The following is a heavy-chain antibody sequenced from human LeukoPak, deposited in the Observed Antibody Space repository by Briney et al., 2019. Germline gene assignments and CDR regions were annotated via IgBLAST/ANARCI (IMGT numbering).Heavy chain of an antibody. D-gene: IGHD3-3*01. J-gene: IGHJ6*02. V-gene: IGHV4-4*02. CDR2: IYHSGST. Sequence: SETLSLTCAVSGGSISSSNWWSWVRQPPGKGLEWIGEIYHSGSTSYNPSLKSRVTISVDTSKNQFSLKLSSVTAADTAVYYCARGPALDFWSGHRPYYYGMDVWGQGTTVTVSS. CDR3: ARGPALDFWSGHRPYYYGMDV. CDR1: GGSISSSNW.